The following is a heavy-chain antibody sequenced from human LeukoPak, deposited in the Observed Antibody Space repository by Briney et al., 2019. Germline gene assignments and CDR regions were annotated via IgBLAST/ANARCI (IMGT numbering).Heavy chain of an antibody. J-gene: IGHJ4*02. CDR1: GFTFSSYG. CDR2: ISGNGVGT. CDR3: AKETAVFLWCGELGY. D-gene: IGHD3-10*01. V-gene: IGHV3-23*01. Sequence: GGSLRLSCAASGFTFSSYGMSWVRQPPGKGLEWVSAISGNGVGTNYPDSVKGRFTIFRDNSKNTLYLQMNSLRAEDTAVYCCAKETAVFLWCGELGYWGQGTLVTVSS.